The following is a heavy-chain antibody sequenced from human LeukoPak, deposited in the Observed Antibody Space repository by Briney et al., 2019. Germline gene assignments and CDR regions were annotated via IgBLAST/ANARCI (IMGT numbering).Heavy chain of an antibody. Sequence: SETLSLTCTVSGGSISSYYWSWIRQPPRKGLEWIGYIYYSGSTNYNPSLKSRVTISVDTSKNQFSLKLSSVTAADTAVYYCARERGYDFWSGYSSFSPYYYYYMDVSGKGTTVTVSS. J-gene: IGHJ6*03. CDR1: GGSISSYY. CDR3: ARERGYDFWSGYSSFSPYYYYYMDV. CDR2: IYYSGST. D-gene: IGHD3-3*01. V-gene: IGHV4-59*01.